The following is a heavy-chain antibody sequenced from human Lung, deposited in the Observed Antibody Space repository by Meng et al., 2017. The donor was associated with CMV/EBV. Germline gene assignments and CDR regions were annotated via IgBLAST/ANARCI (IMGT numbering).Heavy chain of an antibody. Sequence: VQLPESGPGLGKPSGTLSLTCAVSGGSISSSNWWSWVRQPPGKGLEWIGEIYHSGSTNYNPSLKSRVTISVDKSKNQFSLKLSSVTAADTAVYYCASFPPPGKQWLVTDYWGQGTLVTVSS. D-gene: IGHD6-19*01. J-gene: IGHJ4*02. CDR3: ASFPPPGKQWLVTDY. CDR2: IYHSGST. V-gene: IGHV4-4*02. CDR1: GGSISSSNW.